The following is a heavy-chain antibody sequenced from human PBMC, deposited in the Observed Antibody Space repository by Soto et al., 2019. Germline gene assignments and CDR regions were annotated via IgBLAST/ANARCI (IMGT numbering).Heavy chain of an antibody. J-gene: IGHJ5*02. Sequence: ASVKVSCKASGYSFTNYYMHWVRQAPGQGLEWMGTINAGGGYTTYAQRFQGRVTMTRDTSTSTVSMELSSLSDEDTALYYCTKGGDIVVVTALFDLWG. CDR2: INAGGGYT. D-gene: IGHD2-21*02. V-gene: IGHV1-46*03. CDR3: TKGGDIVVVTALFDL. CDR1: GYSFTNYY.